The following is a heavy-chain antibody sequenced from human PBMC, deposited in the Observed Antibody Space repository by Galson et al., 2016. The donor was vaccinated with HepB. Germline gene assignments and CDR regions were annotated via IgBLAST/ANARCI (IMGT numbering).Heavy chain of an antibody. Sequence: SLRLSCAASGFTFSNYALHWVRQAPGKGLEWVAVISTNGISQNYEDSVKGRFTVYRDNSKNTVDRQMNSLRPEDTAVYYCSKDQGILRHFDWLTYDAFDMWGQGTMVTVSS. CDR1: GFTFSNYA. CDR2: ISTNGISQ. D-gene: IGHD3-9*01. CDR3: SKDQGILRHFDWLTYDAFDM. V-gene: IGHV3-30*18. J-gene: IGHJ3*02.